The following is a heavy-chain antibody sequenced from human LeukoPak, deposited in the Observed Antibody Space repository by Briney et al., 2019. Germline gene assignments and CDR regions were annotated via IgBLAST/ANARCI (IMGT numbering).Heavy chain of an antibody. CDR3: ARGPEPGDGYKVFDY. V-gene: IGHV1-18*01. J-gene: IGHJ4*02. CDR1: GYTFTSYG. D-gene: IGHD5-24*01. Sequence: ASVKVSCKASGYTFTSYGISWVRQAPGQGLEWMGWISAYNGNTNYAQKLQGRVTMTTDTSTSTAYMELSSLRSEDTAVYYCARGPEPGDGYKVFDYWGQGTLVTVSS. CDR2: ISAYNGNT.